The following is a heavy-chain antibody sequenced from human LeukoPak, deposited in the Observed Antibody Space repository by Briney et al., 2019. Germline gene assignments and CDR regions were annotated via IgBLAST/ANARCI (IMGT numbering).Heavy chain of an antibody. V-gene: IGHV4-61*02. CDR2: IYTSGST. J-gene: IGHJ6*02. CDR1: GVSISSGGYY. D-gene: IGHD6-19*01. Sequence: SETLSLTCSVSGVSISSGGYYWSWIRQPAGKGLEWIGRIYTSGSTNYNPSLKSRVTMSVDTSKNQFSLKLSSVTAADTAVYYCARASGAVARWGYYYGMDVWGQGTTVTVSS. CDR3: ARASGAVARWGYYYGMDV.